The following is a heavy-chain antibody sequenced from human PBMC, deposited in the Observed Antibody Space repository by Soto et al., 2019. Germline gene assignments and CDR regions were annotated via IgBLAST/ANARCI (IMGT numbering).Heavy chain of an antibody. CDR3: ARVAYSYGRNDF. CDR1: GFTFSSFS. D-gene: IGHD5-18*01. V-gene: IGHV3-48*02. J-gene: IGHJ4*02. Sequence: EVQLVESGGGLVQPGGSLRLSCAASGFTFSSFSMSWVRQAPGKGLEWVSFISSSGSPLYYADSVKGRFTISRDNAKNSLYLQMNSLRDEDTALYYCARVAYSYGRNDFWGQGTLVTVSS. CDR2: ISSSGSPL.